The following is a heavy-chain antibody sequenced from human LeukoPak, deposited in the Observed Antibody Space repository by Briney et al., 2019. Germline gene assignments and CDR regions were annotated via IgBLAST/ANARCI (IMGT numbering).Heavy chain of an antibody. Sequence: GESLKISCEASGYTFTHQWIGWVRQMPGRGLEWVGIIYPRDSDTIYSPSFQGHVTISADTPINTAYLEWSSLEASDTAMYYCARHSDVVGAIWGQGTQVTVSS. CDR1: GYTFTHQW. V-gene: IGHV5-51*01. CDR3: ARHSDVVGAI. J-gene: IGHJ4*02. D-gene: IGHD3-16*01. CDR2: IYPRDSDT.